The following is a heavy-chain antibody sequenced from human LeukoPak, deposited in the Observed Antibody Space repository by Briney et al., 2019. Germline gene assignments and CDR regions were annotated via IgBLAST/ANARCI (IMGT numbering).Heavy chain of an antibody. Sequence: ASVKVSCKASGGTFSSYAISWVRQAPGQGLEWMGRIIPILGIANYAQKFQGRVTITAGKSTSTAYMELSSLRSEDTAVYYCARTGDSSGYYLYYFDYWGQGTLVTVSS. D-gene: IGHD3-22*01. CDR1: GGTFSSYA. CDR2: IIPILGIA. CDR3: ARTGDSSGYYLYYFDY. J-gene: IGHJ4*02. V-gene: IGHV1-69*04.